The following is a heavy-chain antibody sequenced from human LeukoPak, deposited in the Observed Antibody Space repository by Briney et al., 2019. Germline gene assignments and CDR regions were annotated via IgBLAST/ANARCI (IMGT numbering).Heavy chain of an antibody. Sequence: PGGSLRLSCAASGFTFSDYYMSWIRQAPGKGLGWVSYISSSSSYTNYADSVKGRFTISRDNAKNSLYLQMNSLRAEDTAVYYCARVPRPVAAPDDYWGQGTLVTVSS. CDR3: ARVPRPVAAPDDY. V-gene: IGHV3-11*05. CDR2: ISSSSSYT. CDR1: GFTFSDYY. J-gene: IGHJ4*02. D-gene: IGHD6-19*01.